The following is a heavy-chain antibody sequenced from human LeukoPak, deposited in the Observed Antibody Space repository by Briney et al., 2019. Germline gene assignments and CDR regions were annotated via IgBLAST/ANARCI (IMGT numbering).Heavy chain of an antibody. D-gene: IGHD3-9*01. CDR2: IKQDGSEK. Sequence: QPGGSLRLSCAASGFTFSNYWMSWVRQAPGQGLEWVAKIKQDGSEKYYVDSVKGRFTISRDNAKNSLYLQMNSLRAEDTAVYYCARESLLTGYNWGQGSLVTVSS. CDR3: ARESLLTGYN. J-gene: IGHJ4*02. V-gene: IGHV3-7*04. CDR1: GFTFSNYW.